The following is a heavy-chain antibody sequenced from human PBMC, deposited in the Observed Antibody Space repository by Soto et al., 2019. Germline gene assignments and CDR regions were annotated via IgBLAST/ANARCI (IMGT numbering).Heavy chain of an antibody. J-gene: IGHJ5*02. CDR2: MNPNSGNG. CDR1: GYAFSNND. V-gene: IGHV1-8*01. Sequence: QMQLVQSRAEVKKPGASVKVSCQASGYAFSNNDISWVRQGTGQGLEWMGWMNPNSGNGGYAQKFQGRVTMTRDTSTSTAYMELSSLTSDDTAIYYCARMATSGTLNWFDPWGQGTLVTVSS. CDR3: ARMATSGTLNWFDP.